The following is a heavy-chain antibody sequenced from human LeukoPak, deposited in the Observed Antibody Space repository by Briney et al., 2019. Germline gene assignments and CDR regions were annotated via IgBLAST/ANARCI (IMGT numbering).Heavy chain of an antibody. CDR3: ARSFYYDTLTGYYFFDY. V-gene: IGHV3-48*04. CDR1: GFTFSSYS. Sequence: GGSLRLSCVASGFTFSSYSINWVRQAPGKGLEGVSYISSSSTTIYYADSVKGRFAISRDNAENSLYLQMNSLRAEDTAVYYCARSFYYDTLTGYYFFDYWGQGTLVTVSS. D-gene: IGHD3-9*01. CDR2: ISSSSTTI. J-gene: IGHJ4*02.